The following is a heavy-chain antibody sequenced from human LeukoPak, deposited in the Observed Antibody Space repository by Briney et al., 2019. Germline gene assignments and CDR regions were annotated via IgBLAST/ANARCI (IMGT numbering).Heavy chain of an antibody. Sequence: PSETLSLTCTVSGGSISSYYWSWIRQPPGKGLEWIGYIYYSGSTNYNPSLKSRVTISVDTSKNQFSLKLSSVTAADTAVYCCARYGDYGVYFDYWGQGTLVTVSS. CDR3: ARYGDYGVYFDY. V-gene: IGHV4-59*01. J-gene: IGHJ4*02. D-gene: IGHD4-17*01. CDR1: GGSISSYY. CDR2: IYYSGST.